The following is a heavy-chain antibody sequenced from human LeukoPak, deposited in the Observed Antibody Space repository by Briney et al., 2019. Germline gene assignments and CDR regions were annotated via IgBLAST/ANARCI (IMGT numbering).Heavy chain of an antibody. Sequence: ASVKVSCKASGYTFTGYYMHWVRQAPGQGLEWMGWINPNSGGTNYAQKFQGRVTMTRDTSISTAYMELSRLRSDDTAVYYCAGQNLVPAAIGYYYYMDVWGKGTTVTISS. D-gene: IGHD2-2*02. CDR3: AGQNLVPAAIGYYYYMDV. V-gene: IGHV1-2*02. J-gene: IGHJ6*03. CDR2: INPNSGGT. CDR1: GYTFTGYY.